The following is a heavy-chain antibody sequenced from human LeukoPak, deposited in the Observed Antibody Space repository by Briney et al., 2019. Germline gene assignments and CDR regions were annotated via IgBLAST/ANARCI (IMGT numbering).Heavy chain of an antibody. J-gene: IGHJ4*02. CDR3: ATVQLWSGGYFDY. Sequence: PGGSLRLSCAASGFTFSSYSMNWVRQAPGKGLEWVSSISSSSSYIYYADSVKGRFTISRDNAKNSLYLQMNSLRAEDTAVYYCATVQLWSGGYFDYWGQGTLVTVSS. D-gene: IGHD5-18*01. V-gene: IGHV3-21*04. CDR2: ISSSSSYI. CDR1: GFTFSSYS.